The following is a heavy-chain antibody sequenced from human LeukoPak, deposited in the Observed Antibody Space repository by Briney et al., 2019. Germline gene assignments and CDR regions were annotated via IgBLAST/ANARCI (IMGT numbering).Heavy chain of an antibody. CDR3: AREMDYDDYRTSDY. D-gene: IGHD4-17*01. Sequence: ASVTVSCKSSGYTFTGYYMHWVRQAPGQGFEWMGRIDSNSGGTNYAQNFQGRVTMTRDTSISTVYMELISLRSDDTAVYYCAREMDYDDYRTSDYWGQGTLVTVPS. J-gene: IGHJ4*02. CDR1: GYTFTGYY. V-gene: IGHV1-2*02. CDR2: IDSNSGGT.